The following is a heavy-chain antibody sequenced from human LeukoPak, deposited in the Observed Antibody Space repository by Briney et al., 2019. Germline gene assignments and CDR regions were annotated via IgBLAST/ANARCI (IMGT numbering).Heavy chain of an antibody. CDR2: ISSDGSNK. Sequence: GGSLRLSCAASRFTFSTYAMHWVRQAPGKGLEGVALISSDGSNKDYADSVKGRFTISRDNSKNTLYLQMNSLRGEDTAVYYCATGRYYMDHWGQGTLVTVSS. J-gene: IGHJ4*02. CDR3: ATGRYYMDH. CDR1: RFTFSTYA. V-gene: IGHV3-30-3*01.